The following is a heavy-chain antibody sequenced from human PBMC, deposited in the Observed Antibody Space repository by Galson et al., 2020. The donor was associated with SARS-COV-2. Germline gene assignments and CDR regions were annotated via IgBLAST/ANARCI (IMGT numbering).Heavy chain of an antibody. D-gene: IGHD3-22*01. CDR3: AKEEHSDGYYYMFDY. Sequence: GESLKISCVASGFDFSSYAMSWVRQAPGKGLEWVSRISASGATINYADSVKGRFTISRDNSKNTVHLQLGSLRAEDTAVYYCAKEEHSDGYYYMFDYWGQGTLVTVSS. J-gene: IGHJ4*02. CDR2: ISASGATI. CDR1: GFDFSSYA. V-gene: IGHV3-23*01.